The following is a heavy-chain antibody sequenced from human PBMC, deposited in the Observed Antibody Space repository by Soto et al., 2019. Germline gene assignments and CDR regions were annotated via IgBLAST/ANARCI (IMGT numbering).Heavy chain of an antibody. J-gene: IGHJ4*02. CDR2: ISHIGST. CDR1: GGSISSAAYY. V-gene: IGHV4-31*03. CDR3: AREYTYGSNFFDC. Sequence: QVQLQESGPGLVKPSQTLSLTCTVSGGSISSAAYYWSWIRQHPGKGLEWIGYISHIGSTYYNPSLKSRVIISVDTSKNQYSLSLTSVTDADKAVYYCAREYTYGSNFFDCWGQGALVTVSS. D-gene: IGHD2-2*02.